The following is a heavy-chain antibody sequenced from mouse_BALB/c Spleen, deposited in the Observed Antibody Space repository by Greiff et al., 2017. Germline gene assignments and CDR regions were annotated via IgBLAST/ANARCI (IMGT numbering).Heavy chain of an antibody. Sequence: QVQLQQSGAELAKPGASVKMSCKASGYTFTSYWMHWVKQRPGQGLEWIGYINPSTGYTEYNQKFKDKATLTADKSSSTAYMQLSSLTSEDSAVYYCATMGVDYWGQGTTLTVSS. V-gene: IGHV1-7*01. CDR2: INPSTGYT. J-gene: IGHJ2*01. D-gene: IGHD1-1*02. CDR3: ATMGVDY. CDR1: GYTFTSYW.